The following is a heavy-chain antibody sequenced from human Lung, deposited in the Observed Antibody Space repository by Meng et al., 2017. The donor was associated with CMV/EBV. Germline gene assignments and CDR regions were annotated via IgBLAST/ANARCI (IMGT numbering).Heavy chain of an antibody. J-gene: IGHJ4*02. Sequence: RGSLRLXCAASGFTVSSNYMSWVRQAPGKGLAWVSVIYSGGSTYYAGSVKGRFTISRDNSNNTLYLQMNSLSAEATPVYYCARVAYDFWSGFTYYFDHWGQGXLVTVSS. V-gene: IGHV3-53*01. D-gene: IGHD3-3*01. CDR1: GFTVSSNY. CDR3: ARVAYDFWSGFTYYFDH. CDR2: IYSGGST.